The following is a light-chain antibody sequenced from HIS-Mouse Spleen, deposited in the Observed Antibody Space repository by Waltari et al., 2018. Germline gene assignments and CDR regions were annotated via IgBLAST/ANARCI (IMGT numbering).Light chain of an antibody. J-gene: IGLJ3*02. V-gene: IGLV1-47*01. CDR3: AAWGDSLSGWV. CDR1: SSNIGSNY. CDR2: RIN. Sequence: QSVLTQPPSASGTPGQRVTISCSGSSSNIGSNYVYWYQQLPGTASKLRIYRINQRPSGVRDRFSGSKSSTSASLAISGLRSEDEADYYCAAWGDSLSGWVFGGGTKLTVL.